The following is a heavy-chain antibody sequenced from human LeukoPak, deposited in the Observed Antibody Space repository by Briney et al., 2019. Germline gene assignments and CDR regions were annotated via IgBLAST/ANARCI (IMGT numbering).Heavy chain of an antibody. CDR2: ISGSGGST. Sequence: PGGSLRLSCAASGFTFSSYAMSWVRRAPGKGLEWVSAISGSGGSTYYADSVKGRFSISRDNSKNTLYLQMNSLRAEDTAVYYCAKMGTTVSYLDYWGQGTLVTVSS. J-gene: IGHJ4*02. V-gene: IGHV3-23*01. CDR3: AKMGTTVSYLDY. D-gene: IGHD4-17*01. CDR1: GFTFSSYA.